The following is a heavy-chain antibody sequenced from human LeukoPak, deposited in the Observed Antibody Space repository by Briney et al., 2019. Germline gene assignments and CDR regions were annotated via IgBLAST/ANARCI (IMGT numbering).Heavy chain of an antibody. J-gene: IGHJ4*02. CDR3: ARQHTGWYVDY. D-gene: IGHD6-19*01. V-gene: IGHV3-23*01. CDR2: VSASGAST. Sequence: PGGSLRLSCAASGVSFSNYAMSWVRQAPGKGLEWVSGVSASGASTYSEDSVKGRFIISRDNSKNTVFLQMNSLRAEDTAVYYCARQHTGWYVDYWGQGILVTVSS. CDR1: GVSFSNYA.